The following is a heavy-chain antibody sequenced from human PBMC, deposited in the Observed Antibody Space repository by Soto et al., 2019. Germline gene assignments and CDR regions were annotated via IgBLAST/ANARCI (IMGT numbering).Heavy chain of an antibody. CDR3: VKDRGNWGNAFDI. D-gene: IGHD7-27*01. Sequence: EGQVLESGGGLVQPGGSLRLSCAASGFTFSSDAMNWVRQAPGKGLEWGSAISGSGGSTYYADSVKGRFTISRDNSKNTLYLQMNSLRAEDTAVYYCVKDRGNWGNAFDIWGQGTMVTVSS. J-gene: IGHJ3*02. CDR1: GFTFSSDA. V-gene: IGHV3-23*01. CDR2: ISGSGGST.